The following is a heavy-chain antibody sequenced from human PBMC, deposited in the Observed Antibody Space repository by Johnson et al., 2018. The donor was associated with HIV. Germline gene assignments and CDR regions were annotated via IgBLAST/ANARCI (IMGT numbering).Heavy chain of an antibody. Sequence: QVPLVVSGGAVFQPGESLRLSCSAPRFTFRRYGMHWVRQAPGTGLEWVAVISYDGTNQYSAASVKGRFTISRDNSKNTLYLQMNSLRAEDTAVYYCARDFMVRYYDSSGYYLYDAFDIWGQGTMVTVSS. D-gene: IGHD3-22*01. CDR3: ARDFMVRYYDSSGYYLYDAFDI. V-gene: IGHV3-30*03. J-gene: IGHJ3*02. CDR2: ISYDGTNQ. CDR1: RFTFRRYG.